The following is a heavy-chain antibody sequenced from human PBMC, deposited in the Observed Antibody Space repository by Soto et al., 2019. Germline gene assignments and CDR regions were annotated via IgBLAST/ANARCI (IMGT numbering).Heavy chain of an antibody. CDR1: GFTFSSYA. J-gene: IGHJ4*02. Sequence: GGSLRLSCAASGFTFSSYAMSWVRQAPGKGLEWVSAISGSGGSTYYADSVKGRFTISRDNSKNTLYLQMNSLRAVDTAVYDCAKDRRRFWSGYYFDYWGQGTLVTVSS. V-gene: IGHV3-23*01. CDR3: AKDRRRFWSGYYFDY. CDR2: ISGSGGST. D-gene: IGHD3-3*01.